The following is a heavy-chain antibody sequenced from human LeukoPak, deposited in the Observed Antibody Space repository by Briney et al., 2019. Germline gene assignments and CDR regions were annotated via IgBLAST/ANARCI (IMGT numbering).Heavy chain of an antibody. CDR2: ISAYNGNT. J-gene: IGHJ5*02. Sequence: ASVKVSCKASGYTFTSYGISWVRQAPGQGLEWMGWISAYNGNTNYAQKLQGRVTMTRDTSTSTVYMELSSLISEDTAVYFCARSPGYSNNLNWFDPWGQGTLVTVSS. CDR1: GYTFTSYG. CDR3: ARSPGYSNNLNWFDP. D-gene: IGHD6-13*01. V-gene: IGHV1-18*01.